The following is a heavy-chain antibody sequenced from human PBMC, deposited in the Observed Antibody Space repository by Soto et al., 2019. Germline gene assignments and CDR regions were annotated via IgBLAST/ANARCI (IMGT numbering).Heavy chain of an antibody. J-gene: IGHJ6*02. D-gene: IGHD1-1*01. CDR2: IRVIGDST. V-gene: IGHV3-23*01. CDR3: AKIGSVEPTSVSDHGIDV. CDR1: GFSFNNYA. Sequence: PGGSLRLSCAASGFSFNNYAMSWVRQAPGRGLEWVSAIRVIGDSTDYADYVKGRYTISRDNSKYTLYLQMNSLRAEDTAVYYCAKIGSVEPTSVSDHGIDVWGQGTTVTVSS.